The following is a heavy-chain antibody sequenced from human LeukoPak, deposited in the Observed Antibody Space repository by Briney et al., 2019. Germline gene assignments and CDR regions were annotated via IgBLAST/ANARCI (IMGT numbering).Heavy chain of an antibody. V-gene: IGHV1-2*02. J-gene: IGHJ4*02. CDR2: INPNSGGT. CDR1: GGTFSSYA. D-gene: IGHD3-22*01. Sequence: ASVKVSCKASGGTFSSYAISWVRQAPGQGLEWMGWINPNSGGTNYSQKFQGRVTMTRDTSISTAYMEVSRLSSDDTAVYYCARDITMIVVVPGYWGQGTLVTVSS. CDR3: ARDITMIVVVPGY.